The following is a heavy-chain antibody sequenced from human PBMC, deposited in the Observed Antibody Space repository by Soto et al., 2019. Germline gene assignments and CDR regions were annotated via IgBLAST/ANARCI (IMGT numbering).Heavy chain of an antibody. V-gene: IGHV1-18*01. Sequence: QVHLVQSGAEVKKPGASVKVSCKGSGYAFTTYGITWVRRAPGQGLEWMGWISAHNGNTNYAQKLQGRVTVTRDTSTSTAYMELRSLRSDDTAVYYGARGRYGDYWGQGALVTVSS. D-gene: IGHD1-1*01. CDR1: GYAFTTYG. CDR2: ISAHNGNT. CDR3: ARGRYGDY. J-gene: IGHJ4*02.